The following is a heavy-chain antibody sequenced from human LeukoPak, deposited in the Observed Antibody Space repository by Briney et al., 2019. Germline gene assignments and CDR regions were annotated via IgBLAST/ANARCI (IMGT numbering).Heavy chain of an antibody. Sequence: GGSLRLSCAASGVTFSSYDMHCGRHATRKGLEWVSAIGTAGDTSYPASVKGRFTISRENAKNSLYLQMKSLRAGDTAVYYCARVGSYSNAFDIWGQGTMGTVSS. CDR3: ARVGSYSNAFDI. J-gene: IGHJ3*02. CDR1: GVTFSSYD. CDR2: IGTAGDT. D-gene: IGHD1-26*01. V-gene: IGHV3-13*01.